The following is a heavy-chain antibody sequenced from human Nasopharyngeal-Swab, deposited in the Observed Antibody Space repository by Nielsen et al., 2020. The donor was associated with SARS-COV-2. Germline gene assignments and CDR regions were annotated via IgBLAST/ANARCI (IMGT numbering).Heavy chain of an antibody. Sequence: WIRQPPGKGLEWVSAISGSGGSTYYADSVKGRFTISRDNSKNTLYLQMNSLRAEDTAVYYCAKGYSSSSGSFRHWGQGTLVTVSS. CDR2: ISGSGGST. J-gene: IGHJ1*01. CDR3: AKGYSSSSGSFRH. V-gene: IGHV3-23*01. D-gene: IGHD6-6*01.